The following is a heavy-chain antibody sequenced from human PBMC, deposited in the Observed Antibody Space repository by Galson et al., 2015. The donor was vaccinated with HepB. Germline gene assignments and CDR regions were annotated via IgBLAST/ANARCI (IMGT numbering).Heavy chain of an antibody. D-gene: IGHD6-19*01. CDR1: GYTFTSYY. CDR3: ARSLSVAVAGSGGVDY. Sequence: SVKVSCKASGYTFTSYYMHWVRQAPGQGLEWMGIINPSGGSTSYAQKFQGRVTMTRDTSTSTVYMELSSLRSEDTAVYYCARSLSVAVAGSGGVDYWGQGTLVTVSS. V-gene: IGHV1-46*01. J-gene: IGHJ4*02. CDR2: INPSGGST.